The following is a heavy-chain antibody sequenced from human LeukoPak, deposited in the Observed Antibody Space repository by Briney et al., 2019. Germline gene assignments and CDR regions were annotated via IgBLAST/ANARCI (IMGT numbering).Heavy chain of an antibody. Sequence: PSETLSLTSTVSGGSISSGGYYWSWIRQHPGKGLERVGYIYYSGSTYYNPSLKSRVTISVDTSKNQFSLKLSSVTAADTAVYYCARGQDAYSGSYRGYYFDYWGQGTLVTVSS. CDR3: ARGQDAYSGSYRGYYFDY. J-gene: IGHJ4*02. V-gene: IGHV4-31*03. CDR2: IYYSGST. CDR1: GGSISSGGYY. D-gene: IGHD1-26*01.